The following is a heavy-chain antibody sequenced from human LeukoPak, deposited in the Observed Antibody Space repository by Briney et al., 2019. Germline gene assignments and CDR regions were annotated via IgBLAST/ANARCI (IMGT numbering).Heavy chain of an antibody. J-gene: IGHJ4*02. CDR2: TSGDGITT. D-gene: IGHD5/OR15-5a*01. V-gene: IGHV3-43*02. CDR3: ARDHVYGGADY. CDR1: GLTFHNYA. Sequence: GGSLRLSCAASGLTFHNYAIHWVRQAPGKGLEWVSLTSGDGITTYFADSVKGRFTISRDNSKSSLFLQMNSLRTEDTALYYCARDHVYGGADYWGQGTLVTVSS.